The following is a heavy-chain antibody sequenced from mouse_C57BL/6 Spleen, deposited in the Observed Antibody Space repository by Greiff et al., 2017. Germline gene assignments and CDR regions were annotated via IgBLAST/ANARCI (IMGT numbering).Heavy chain of an antibody. CDR1: GYAFSSYW. Sequence: VQLQQSGAELVKPGASVKISCKASGYAFSSYWMNWVKQRPGKGLERIGQIYPGDGDTNYNGKFKGKATLTADKSSSTAYMQLSSLTSEDSAVYFCARKGLRDYCDYWGQGTTLTVSS. J-gene: IGHJ2*01. CDR2: IYPGDGDT. CDR3: ARKGLRDYCDY. V-gene: IGHV1-80*01. D-gene: IGHD2-4*01.